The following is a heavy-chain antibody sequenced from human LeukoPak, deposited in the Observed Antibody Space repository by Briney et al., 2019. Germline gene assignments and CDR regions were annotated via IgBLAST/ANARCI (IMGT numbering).Heavy chain of an antibody. CDR3: ARVQLGSYYTFDY. D-gene: IGHD3-10*01. J-gene: IGHJ4*02. V-gene: IGHV1-18*01. Sequence: GASVKVSCKASGYTFTSYGITWVRQAPGQGLEWVGWISTHNGYTNYAQNLQGRVTMTTDTSTSTAYMELRSLSSDDTAVYYCARVQLGSYYTFDYWGQGTLVTVSS. CDR2: ISTHNGYT. CDR1: GYTFTSYG.